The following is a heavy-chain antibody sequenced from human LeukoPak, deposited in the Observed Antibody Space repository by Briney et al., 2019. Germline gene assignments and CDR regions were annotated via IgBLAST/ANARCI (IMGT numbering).Heavy chain of an antibody. J-gene: IGHJ6*02. CDR3: ASSHDFWSGYYYYGMDV. D-gene: IGHD3-3*01. V-gene: IGHV4-4*02. Sequence: PSETLSLTCAVSGGSISVSNCWSWVRQPPGKGLEWIGEIYHSGSTNYNPSLKSRVTISIAKSKNQFSLKLSSVTAADTAVYYCASSHDFWSGYYYYGMDVWGQGTTVTVSS. CDR1: GGSISVSNC. CDR2: IYHSGST.